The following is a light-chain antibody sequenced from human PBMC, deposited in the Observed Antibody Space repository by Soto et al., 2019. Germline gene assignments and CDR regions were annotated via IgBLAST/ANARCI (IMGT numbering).Light chain of an antibody. J-gene: IGKJ4*01. CDR1: QSVSRY. V-gene: IGKV3-11*01. CDR2: DAS. CDR3: QHRSNWPPT. Sequence: EIVLTQSPATLSLSPGERATLSCRASQSVSRYLAWYQQRPGQAPRLLISDASNRATGIPARFSGSGSGTDFTLTISSLEPEDFAVYYCQHRSNWPPTFGGGTKVEIK.